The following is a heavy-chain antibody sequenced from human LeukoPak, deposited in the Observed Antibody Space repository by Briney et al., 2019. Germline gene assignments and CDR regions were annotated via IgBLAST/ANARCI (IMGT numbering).Heavy chain of an antibody. D-gene: IGHD3-16*01. CDR3: ARKKGADGLDY. Sequence: ASVKVSCKASGYTFTSYYIHWVRQAPGQGLEWMGILNPSSGSTYYAQNFQGRVAMTRDTSTSTVHLELSSLRSEDTAVYYCARKKGADGLDYWGQGTLVTVSS. V-gene: IGHV1-46*01. CDR2: LNPSSGST. CDR1: GYTFTSYY. J-gene: IGHJ4*02.